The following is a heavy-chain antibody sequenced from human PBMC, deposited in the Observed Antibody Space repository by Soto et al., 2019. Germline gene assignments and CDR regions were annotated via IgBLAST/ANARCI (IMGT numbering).Heavy chain of an antibody. CDR2: ISYDGSNK. V-gene: IGHV3-30*18. Sequence: GSLILSCASSGFTFSRYGMHWVRQAPGKGLEWVAVISYDGSNKYYADSVKGRFTISRDNSKNTLYLQMNSLRAEDTAVYYCAKDSGSGSYYNIFYFDYWGQGTLVPVSS. J-gene: IGHJ4*02. CDR3: AKDSGSGSYYNIFYFDY. CDR1: GFTFSRYG. D-gene: IGHD3-10*01.